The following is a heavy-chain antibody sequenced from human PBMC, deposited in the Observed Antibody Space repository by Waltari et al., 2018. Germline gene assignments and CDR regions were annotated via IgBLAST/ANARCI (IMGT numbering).Heavy chain of an antibody. CDR2: IIPICGTA. J-gene: IGHJ4*02. V-gene: IGHV1-69*05. CDR1: GGTFSSYA. D-gene: IGHD2-21*01. Sequence: QVQLVQSGAEVKKPGSSVKVSCKASGGTFSSYAISWVRQAPGQGLEWLGGIIPICGTASYAKKFQGRGTITTDESTSTAYMELSSLRSEDTAVYYCARERGYGGGDCYDFDYWGQGTLVTVSS. CDR3: ARERGYGGGDCYDFDY.